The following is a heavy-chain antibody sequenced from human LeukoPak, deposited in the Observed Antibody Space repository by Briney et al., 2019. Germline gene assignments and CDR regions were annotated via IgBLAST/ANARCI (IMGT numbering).Heavy chain of an antibody. J-gene: IGHJ3*02. V-gene: IGHV3-7*01. CDR2: IKEDGSEQ. Sequence: GGSLRLSCTASGFTFSRHWISWVRQTPGKGLEWVANIKEDGSEQYYVDSVKGRFTMSRDNAKSSLYLQMNSLGAEDTALYYCARGWNTTPRSGFDIWGLGTMVTVSS. D-gene: IGHD1/OR15-1a*01. CDR1: GFTFSRHW. CDR3: ARGWNTTPRSGFDI.